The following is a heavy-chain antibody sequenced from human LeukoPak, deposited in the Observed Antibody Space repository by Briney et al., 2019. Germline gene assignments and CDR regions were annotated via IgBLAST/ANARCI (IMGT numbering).Heavy chain of an antibody. CDR2: IYYSGNT. CDR3: ARGLYGGNGLGH. V-gene: IGHV4-39*07. D-gene: IGHD2-15*01. CDR1: GGSISGSDYY. J-gene: IGHJ4*02. Sequence: SETLSLTCTVSGGSISGSDYYWTWIRQPPGKGLEWIASIYYSGNTLYNPSLKSRVTISVDTSKNQFSLKLSSVTAADTAVYYCARGLYGGNGLGHWGQGTLVTVSS.